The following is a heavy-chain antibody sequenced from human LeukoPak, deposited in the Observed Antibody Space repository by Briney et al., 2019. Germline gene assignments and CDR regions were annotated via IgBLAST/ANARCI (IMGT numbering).Heavy chain of an antibody. CDR2: INQDGREK. J-gene: IGHJ4*02. CDR3: TGGALDY. V-gene: IGHV3-7*04. Sequence: GGSLRLSCAASGFTFSDYWMSWVRQAPGQGLEWVAKINQDGREKHCVDSVKGRFTISRDNAKNSLFLQMDSLRAEDTPVYYCTGGALDYWGQGALVTVSS. CDR1: GFTFSDYW.